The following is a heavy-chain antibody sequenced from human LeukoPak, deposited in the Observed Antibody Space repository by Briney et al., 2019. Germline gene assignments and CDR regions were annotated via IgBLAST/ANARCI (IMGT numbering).Heavy chain of an antibody. CDR1: GFTFSSYW. V-gene: IGHV3-74*01. D-gene: IGHD3-10*01. CDR3: ARGTGYYYGSGSYYSWYFDY. Sequence: PGGSLRLSCAASGFTFSSYWMHWVRQAPGKGLVWVSRINSDGSSTSYADSVKGRFTISRDNAKNTLYLQMNSLRAEDTAVYYCARGTGYYYGSGSYYSWYFDYWGQGTLVTVSS. CDR2: INSDGSST. J-gene: IGHJ4*02.